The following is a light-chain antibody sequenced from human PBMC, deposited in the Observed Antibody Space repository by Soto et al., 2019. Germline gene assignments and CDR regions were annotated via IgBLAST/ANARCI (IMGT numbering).Light chain of an antibody. CDR1: QSVSSTY. J-gene: IGKJ5*01. CDR3: QQFGSSVT. V-gene: IGKV3-20*01. CDR2: RTS. Sequence: EIVMTQSPATLSVSPGERATLSCGASQSVSSTYLAWYQQKPGQAPRLLIYRTSTRATGIPDRFSGSGSGTDFTLTISRLEPEDFAVYYCQQFGSSVTFGQGTRLETK.